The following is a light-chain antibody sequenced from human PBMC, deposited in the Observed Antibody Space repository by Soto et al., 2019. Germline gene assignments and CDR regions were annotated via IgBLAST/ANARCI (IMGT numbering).Light chain of an antibody. CDR1: SSDVGGYNY. Sequence: VLTQPASVSGSPGQSITISCTGTSSDVGGYNYVSWYQQHPGKAPKLMIYEVSNRPSGVSNRFSGSKSGNTASLTISGLQAEDEADYYCSSYTSSSTPYVFGTGTKFTVL. CDR2: EVS. CDR3: SSYTSSSTPYV. V-gene: IGLV2-14*01. J-gene: IGLJ1*01.